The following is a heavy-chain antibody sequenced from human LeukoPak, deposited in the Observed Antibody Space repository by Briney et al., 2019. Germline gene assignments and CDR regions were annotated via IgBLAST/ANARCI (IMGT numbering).Heavy chain of an antibody. J-gene: IGHJ6*02. CDR3: TAGIYFDTYGMDF. Sequence: GGSLRLSCAASGFTFSDYHMNWIRQAPGKGLEGVSQISGSNTYKNYADSVKGRFTISRDNARNSLYLQMNSLGDEDTAVYYCTAGIYFDTYGMDFWGQGTTVTVSS. CDR2: ISGSNTYK. V-gene: IGHV3-11*03. D-gene: IGHD3-9*01. CDR1: GFTFSDYH.